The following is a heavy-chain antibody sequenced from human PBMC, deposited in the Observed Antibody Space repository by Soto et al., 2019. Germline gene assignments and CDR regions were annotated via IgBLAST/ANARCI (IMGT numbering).Heavy chain of an antibody. J-gene: IGHJ4*02. D-gene: IGHD3-22*01. CDR1: GYTFTSYA. CDR3: AGLYHYDSSGYYDY. V-gene: IGHV1-3*01. Sequence: ASVKVSCKASGYTFTSYAMHWVRQAPGQRLEWMGWISAYNGNTNYAQKLQGRVTMTRDTSTSTFHMELSSLTSEDTAVYYCAGLYHYDSSGYYDYWGQGTLVTVSS. CDR2: ISAYNGNT.